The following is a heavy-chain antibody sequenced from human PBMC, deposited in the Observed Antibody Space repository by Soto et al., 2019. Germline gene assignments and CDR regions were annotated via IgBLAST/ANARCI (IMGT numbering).Heavy chain of an antibody. CDR2: INAGNGDT. J-gene: IGHJ4*02. V-gene: IGHV1-3*01. D-gene: IGHD5-12*01. CDR1: GINYNTYA. CDR3: ARAISGYVT. Sequence: QVQRVQSGAEMKKPGASVKLSCKTSGINYNTYAIHWVRQAPGQGLEWMGWINAGNGDTRYSQNFQGRVTLTRDASASPVYMDLDSLKSEDTGVYYCARAISGYVTWGQGTLVTVSS.